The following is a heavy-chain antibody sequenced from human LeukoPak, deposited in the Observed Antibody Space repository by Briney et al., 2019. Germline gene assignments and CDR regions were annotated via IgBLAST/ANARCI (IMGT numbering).Heavy chain of an antibody. D-gene: IGHD3-3*01. CDR2: ISYSETT. CDR1: GGSISSYY. CDR3: ARGLDSITIFGVVIDAFDI. J-gene: IGHJ3*02. V-gene: IGHV4-59*01. Sequence: SETLSLTCTVSGGSISSYYWSWIRQPPGEGLEWIGCISYSETTNFNPSLKSRVTISVDTSKNQFSLKLSSVTAADTAVYYCARGLDSITIFGVVIDAFDIWGQGTMVTVSS.